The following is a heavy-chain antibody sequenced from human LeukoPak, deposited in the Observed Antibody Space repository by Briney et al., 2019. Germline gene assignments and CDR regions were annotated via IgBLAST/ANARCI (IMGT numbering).Heavy chain of an antibody. V-gene: IGHV3-30-3*01. D-gene: IGHD3-16*01. CDR1: GFTFSSYA. CDR3: ARDPGDGDYVWVGAFDI. Sequence: PGGSLRLSCAASGFTFSSYAMHWVRQAPGKGLEWVAVISYDGSNKYYADSVKGRFTISRDNSKNTLYLQMNSLRAEDTAVYYCARDPGDGDYVWVGAFDIWGQGTMVTVSS. CDR2: ISYDGSNK. J-gene: IGHJ3*02.